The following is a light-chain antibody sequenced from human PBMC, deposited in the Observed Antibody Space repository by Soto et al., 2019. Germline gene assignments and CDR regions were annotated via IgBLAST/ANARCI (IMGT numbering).Light chain of an antibody. J-gene: IGKJ5*01. CDR2: NAS. CDR3: QQRGDWPPIT. CDR1: QSVSTF. Sequence: EIVLTQSPATLSLSAGERAILSCRASQSVSTFLAWFQQRPGQPPRLLIYNASNRTTGIPARFSGSGSGTDFTLTISRLEPEDLAVYYCQQRGDWPPITFGQGTRLEI. V-gene: IGKV3-11*01.